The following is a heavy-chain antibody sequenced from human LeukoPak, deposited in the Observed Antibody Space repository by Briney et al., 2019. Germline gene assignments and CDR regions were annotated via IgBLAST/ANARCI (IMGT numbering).Heavy chain of an antibody. CDR1: GFTFSSYW. CDR2: IKQDGSEE. Sequence: SGGSLRLSCAASGFTFSSYWMSWVRQAPGKGLEWVANIKQDGSEEYYVDSVKGRFTISRDNSKNTLYLQMNSLRAEDTAVYYCAKDRRGYYDAWGQGTLVTVSS. CDR3: AKDRRGYYDA. V-gene: IGHV3-7*01. J-gene: IGHJ5*02. D-gene: IGHD3-22*01.